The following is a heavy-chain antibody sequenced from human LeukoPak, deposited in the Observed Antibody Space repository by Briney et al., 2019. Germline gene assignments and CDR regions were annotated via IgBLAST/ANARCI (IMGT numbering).Heavy chain of an antibody. Sequence: PGGSLRLSCAASGFTLNSYAMSWVRQAPGKGLEWVSAIRGSGGGTYYADSVKGRFTISRDNSKNTLYLQMSSLRYKDTALYYCAKAGIGVVGYFDYWGQGTLVTVSS. CDR1: GFTLNSYA. J-gene: IGHJ4*02. V-gene: IGHV3-23*01. CDR2: IRGSGGGT. D-gene: IGHD6-19*01. CDR3: AKAGIGVVGYFDY.